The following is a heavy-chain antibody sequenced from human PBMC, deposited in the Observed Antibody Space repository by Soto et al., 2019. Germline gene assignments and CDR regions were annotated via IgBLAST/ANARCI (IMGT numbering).Heavy chain of an antibody. J-gene: IGHJ6*02. V-gene: IGHV5-51*01. D-gene: IGHD3-9*01. CDR1: GYTFTSYW. CDR3: ARGDYDILTGDYKRYYGMDV. Sequence: GESLKISCKGSGYTFTSYWIGWVLQIPWKGLEWMGIIYPGDSDTRYSPSFQGQVTISADKSISTAYLQWSSLKASDTAMYYCARGDYDILTGDYKRYYGMDVWGQGTTVTVSS. CDR2: IYPGDSDT.